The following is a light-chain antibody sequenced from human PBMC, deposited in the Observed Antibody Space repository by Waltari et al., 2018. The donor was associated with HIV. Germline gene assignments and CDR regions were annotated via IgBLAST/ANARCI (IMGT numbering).Light chain of an antibody. CDR1: QSISSY. CDR2: AAS. J-gene: IGKJ2*01. V-gene: IGKV1-39*01. Sequence: DIQLTQSPSSLSASVGDRFTLTCRARQSISSYLNWYQQKPGKAPKLLIYAASSLQSGVPSRFSGSGSGTDFTLTISSLQPEDFATYYCQQSYSTPRTFGQGTKLEIK. CDR3: QQSYSTPRT.